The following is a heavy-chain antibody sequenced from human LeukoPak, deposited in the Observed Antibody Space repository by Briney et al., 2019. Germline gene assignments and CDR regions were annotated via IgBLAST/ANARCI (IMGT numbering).Heavy chain of an antibody. Sequence: PGGSLRLSCAASGFTFSSYWMHWVRQAPGKGLVWVSRINTDGSSTSYADSVKGRFTISRDNAKNTLYLQMNSLRAEDTAVYYCARDTFRSIAVAIDYWGQGTLVTVSS. CDR3: ARDTFRSIAVAIDY. CDR2: INTDGSST. CDR1: GFTFSSYW. D-gene: IGHD6-19*01. V-gene: IGHV3-74*01. J-gene: IGHJ4*02.